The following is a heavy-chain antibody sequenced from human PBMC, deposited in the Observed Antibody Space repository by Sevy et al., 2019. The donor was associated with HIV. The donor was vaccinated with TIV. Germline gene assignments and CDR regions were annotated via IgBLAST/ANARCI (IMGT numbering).Heavy chain of an antibody. V-gene: IGHV4-39*01. CDR1: GGSISSGNYL. CDR3: ARNFDY. Sequence: SETLSLTCTVSGGSISSGNYLWSWIRQIPGKGLEWIGTVHYSGRTYYNPSLKSRVTISEDTSKNQFSLNLNSVTAADTAVYFCARNFDYWGQGTLVTVSS. CDR2: VHYSGRT. J-gene: IGHJ4*02.